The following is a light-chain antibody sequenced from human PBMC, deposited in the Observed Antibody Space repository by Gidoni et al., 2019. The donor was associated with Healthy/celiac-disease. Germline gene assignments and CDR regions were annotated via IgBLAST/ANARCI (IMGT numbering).Light chain of an antibody. CDR2: DAS. V-gene: IGKV3-11*01. J-gene: IGKJ4*01. CDR3: QQRSNWPL. Sequence: EIALTQSPATLSLSPGERATPACRASQRVSSYLAWYQPKTGQAPRLFVYDASNRATGITARFSGSGSGTDFTLTISNLEPEDFAVCYCQQRSNWPLFGGGTKVEIK. CDR1: QRVSSY.